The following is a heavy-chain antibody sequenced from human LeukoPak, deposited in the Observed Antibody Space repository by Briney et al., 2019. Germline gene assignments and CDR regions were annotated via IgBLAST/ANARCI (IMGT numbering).Heavy chain of an antibody. J-gene: IGHJ4*02. CDR3: AKEYCSSTSCYIVDY. Sequence: GGSLRLSCAASGFTFSSYAMSWVRQAPGKGLEWVSAISGSGGSTYYADSVKGRFTISGDNSKNTLYLQMNSLRAEDTAVYYCAKEYCSSTSCYIVDYWGQGTLVTVSS. D-gene: IGHD2-2*02. CDR1: GFTFSSYA. V-gene: IGHV3-23*01. CDR2: ISGSGGST.